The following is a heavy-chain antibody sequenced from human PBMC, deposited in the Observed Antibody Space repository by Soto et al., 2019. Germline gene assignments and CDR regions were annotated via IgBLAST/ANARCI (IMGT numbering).Heavy chain of an antibody. J-gene: IGHJ6*02. CDR3: ARDIVVVPAAVYYYYGMDV. V-gene: IGHV4-39*02. CDR1: GGSISSSSYY. Sequence: SETLSLTCTVSGGSISSSSYYWGWIRQPPGKGLEWIGSIYYSGSTYYNPSLKSRVTISVDTSKDQFSLKLSSVTAADTAVYYCARDIVVVPAAVYYYYGMDVWGQGTTVTVSS. D-gene: IGHD2-2*01. CDR2: IYYSGST.